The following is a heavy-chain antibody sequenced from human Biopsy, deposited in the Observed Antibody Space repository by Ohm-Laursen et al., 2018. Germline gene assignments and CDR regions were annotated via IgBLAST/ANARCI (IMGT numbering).Heavy chain of an antibody. D-gene: IGHD2-21*02. Sequence: EASVKVSCNASGYTFYSYGITWVRQAPGQGLEWMGWITADNTNSAQKFQGRLTMTTDISTSTAYMDLKGLRSDDTAIYYCARAFGGAYYSYAFDLWGQGTLVTVSS. J-gene: IGHJ3*01. V-gene: IGHV1-18*01. CDR2: ITADNT. CDR3: ARAFGGAYYSYAFDL. CDR1: GYTFYSYG.